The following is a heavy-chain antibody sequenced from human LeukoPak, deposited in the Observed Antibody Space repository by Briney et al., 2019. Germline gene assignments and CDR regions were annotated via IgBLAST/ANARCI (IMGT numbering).Heavy chain of an antibody. Sequence: PGGSLRLSCAASGFTFSDYYMSWVRQAPGKGLEWVANIKEDGSEKYYVDSVKGRFTISRDNAKNSLYLQMNSLRAEGTAVYFCARAHSSSWEYWGQGALVTVSS. D-gene: IGHD6-13*01. CDR1: GFTFSDYY. V-gene: IGHV3-7*01. J-gene: IGHJ4*02. CDR2: IKEDGSEK. CDR3: ARAHSSSWEY.